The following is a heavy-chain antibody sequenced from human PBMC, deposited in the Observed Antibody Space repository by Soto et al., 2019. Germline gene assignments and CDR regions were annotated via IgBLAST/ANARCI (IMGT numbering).Heavy chain of an antibody. CDR3: AKSSRFYYYYGMDV. V-gene: IGHV3-23*01. CDR2: ISGSGGST. CDR1: GFTFSSYA. Sequence: EVQLLESGGGLVQPGGSLRLSGAASGFTFSSYAMSWVRQAPGKGLEWVSAISGSGGSTYYADSVKGRFTISRDNSKNTLYLQMNSLRAEDTAVYYCAKSSRFYYYYGMDVWGQGTTVTVSS. J-gene: IGHJ6*02.